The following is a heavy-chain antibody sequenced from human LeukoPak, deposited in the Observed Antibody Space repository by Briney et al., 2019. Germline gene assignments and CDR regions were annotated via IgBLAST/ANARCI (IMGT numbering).Heavy chain of an antibody. CDR3: ARGPPFFWSGYYTENYYYYGMDV. V-gene: IGHV4-34*01. D-gene: IGHD3-3*01. CDR2: INHSGST. CDR1: GGSFSGYY. J-gene: IGHJ6*02. Sequence: PSETLSLTCAVHGGSFSGYYWSWIRQPPGKGLEWIGEINHSGSTNYNPSLKSRVTISVDTSKNQFSLKLSSVTAADTAVYYCARGPPFFWSGYYTENYYYYGMDVWGQGTTVTVSS.